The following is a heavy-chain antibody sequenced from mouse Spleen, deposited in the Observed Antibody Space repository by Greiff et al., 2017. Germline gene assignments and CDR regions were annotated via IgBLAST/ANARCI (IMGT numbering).Heavy chain of an antibody. J-gene: IGHJ1*01. D-gene: IGHD4-1*01. CDR2: MNPSNGDF. CDR1: GYTLASYW. V-gene: IGHV1-53*01. Sequence: QVQLKQPGTELVKPGASVKLSCKASGYTLASYWMHWVKQRPGQGLEWIGDMNPSNGDFYYNEKFKNKATLTVDKSSSTAYMLLSSLTSEDSAVYFCARERGGTRYFDVWGAGTTVTVSS. CDR3: ARERGGTRYFDV.